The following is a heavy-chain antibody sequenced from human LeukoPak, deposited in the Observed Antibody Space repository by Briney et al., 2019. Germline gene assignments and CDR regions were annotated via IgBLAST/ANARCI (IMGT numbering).Heavy chain of an antibody. D-gene: IGHD1-20*01. V-gene: IGHV3-23*01. J-gene: IGHJ4*02. CDR1: GFTFSSYA. CDR3: AADGLTGTTDGTLES. Sequence: GGSLRLSCAASGFTFSSYAMSWVRQAPGKGLEWVSAISGSGGSTYYADSVKGRFTISRDNSKNTLYLQMNSLRVEDTAMYYCAADGLTGTTDGTLESWGQGTLVTVSS. CDR2: ISGSGGST.